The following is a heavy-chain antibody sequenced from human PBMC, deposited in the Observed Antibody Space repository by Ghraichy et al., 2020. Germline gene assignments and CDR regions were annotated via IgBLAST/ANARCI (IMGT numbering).Heavy chain of an antibody. D-gene: IGHD1-26*01. Sequence: SCTVSGGSVSSGNYYWSWIRQPPGKGLEWIGYIYYGGSANYNPSLKSRVSISVDTSKNQFSLNLSSVTAADTAVYYCAREIVGADHFDYWGQGTLVTVSS. CDR3: AREIVGADHFDY. V-gene: IGHV4-61*01. CDR2: IYYGGSA. J-gene: IGHJ4*02. CDR1: GGSVSSGNYY.